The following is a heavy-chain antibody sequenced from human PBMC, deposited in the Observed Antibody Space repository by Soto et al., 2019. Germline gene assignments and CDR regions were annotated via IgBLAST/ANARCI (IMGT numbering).Heavy chain of an antibody. CDR2: MNPSTGNT. V-gene: IGHV1-8*02. Sequence: GASVKVSCKASGGTFSSYAISWVRQATGQGLEWMGWMNPSTGNTDSAEKFQGRLTMTRNTSISTVYMELSSLRSEDTAVYYCARGLPLAADYWGQGTLVTVSS. J-gene: IGHJ4*02. CDR3: ARGLPLAADY. CDR1: GGTFSSYA.